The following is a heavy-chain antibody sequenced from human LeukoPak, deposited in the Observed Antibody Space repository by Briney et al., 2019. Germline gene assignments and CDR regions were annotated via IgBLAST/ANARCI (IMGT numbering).Heavy chain of an antibody. CDR1: GFTFSSYA. V-gene: IGHV3-23*01. J-gene: IGHJ4*02. CDR2: ISGSGGST. Sequence: QPGGSLRLSCAASGFTFSSYAMGWVRQAPGKGLEWVSVISGSGGSTYYADSVKGRFTISRDNSKNTLYLQMNSLRAEDTAVYYCAKDNAIAAASIDYWGQGTLVTVSS. CDR3: AKDNAIAAASIDY. D-gene: IGHD6-13*01.